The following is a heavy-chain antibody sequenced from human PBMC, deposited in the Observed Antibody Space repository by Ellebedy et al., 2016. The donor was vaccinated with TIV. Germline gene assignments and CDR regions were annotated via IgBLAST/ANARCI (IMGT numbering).Heavy chain of an antibody. V-gene: IGHV1-46*01. CDR3: ARELSTGGAFDI. Sequence: ASVKVSXXASGYTFTSYYMHWVRQAPGQGLEWMGIINPSGGSTSYAQKFQGRVTMTRDTSTSTVYMELSSLRSEDTAVYYCARELSTGGAFDIWGQGTMVTVSS. J-gene: IGHJ3*02. CDR1: GYTFTSYY. D-gene: IGHD1-14*01. CDR2: INPSGGST.